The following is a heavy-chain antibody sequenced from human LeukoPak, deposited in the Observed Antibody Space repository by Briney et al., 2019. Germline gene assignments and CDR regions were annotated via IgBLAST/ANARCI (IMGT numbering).Heavy chain of an antibody. Sequence: GGSLRLSCAASGFTFSSYAMHWVRQAPGKGLEWVAVISYDGSNKYYADSVKGRFTISRDNSKNTLYLQMNSLRAEDTAVYYCAREQQLWFGADYWGQGTLVTVSS. CDR2: ISYDGSNK. J-gene: IGHJ4*02. D-gene: IGHD5-18*01. V-gene: IGHV3-30-3*01. CDR1: GFTFSSYA. CDR3: AREQQLWFGADY.